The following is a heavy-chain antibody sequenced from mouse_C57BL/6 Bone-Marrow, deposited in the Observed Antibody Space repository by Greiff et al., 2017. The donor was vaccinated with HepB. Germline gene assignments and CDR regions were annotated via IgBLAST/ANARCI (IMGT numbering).Heavy chain of an antibody. CDR1: GYTFTSYW. CDR2: IDPSDSYT. J-gene: IGHJ3*01. V-gene: IGHV1-50*01. CDR3: ARSSLPLLAAY. Sequence: QVHVKQPGAELVKPGASVKLSCKASGYTFTSYWMQWVKQRPGQGLEWIGEIDPSDSYTNYNQKFKGKATLTVDTSSSTAYMQLSSLTSEDSAVYYCARSSLPLLAAYWGQGTLVTVSA.